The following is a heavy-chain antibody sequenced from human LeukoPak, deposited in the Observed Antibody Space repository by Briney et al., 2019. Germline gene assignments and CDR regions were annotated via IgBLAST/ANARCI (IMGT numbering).Heavy chain of an antibody. Sequence: PSQTLSLTCTVSGGSISSGNYYWSWIRQPAGKGLERIGRIYTSGSTNYNPSLKSRVTISVDTSKNQFSLKLSPVTAADTAVYYCARYDGYNLNFDYWGQGTLVTVSS. D-gene: IGHD5-24*01. CDR3: ARYDGYNLNFDY. V-gene: IGHV4-61*02. J-gene: IGHJ4*02. CDR2: IYTSGST. CDR1: GGSISSGNYY.